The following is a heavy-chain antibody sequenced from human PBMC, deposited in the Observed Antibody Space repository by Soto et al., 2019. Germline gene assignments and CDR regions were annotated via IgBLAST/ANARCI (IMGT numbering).Heavy chain of an antibody. V-gene: IGHV1-58*02. D-gene: IGHD3-3*01. CDR1: GFTFTSSA. J-gene: IGHJ3*02. CDR3: AADHDFWSGDAYDI. Sequence: GASVKVSCKASGFTFTSSAMKWVRQARGQRLEWIGWIIVGSGNTNYAQKFQGRVTITRDISTSTAYMELRSLRSEDTAGYYCAADHDFWSGDAYDIYREGTMVTV. CDR2: IIVGSGNT.